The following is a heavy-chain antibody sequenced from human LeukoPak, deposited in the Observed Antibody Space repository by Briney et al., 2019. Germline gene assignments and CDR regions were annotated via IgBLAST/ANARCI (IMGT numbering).Heavy chain of an antibody. CDR2: FVPEHGET. V-gene: IGHV1-24*01. J-gene: IGHJ6*03. Sequence: ASVKVSCKVSGHSLSEISMDWVRQAPGKGLEWVGNFVPEHGETVYAQNFQGRVTMTTDTSTSTAYMELRSLRSDDTAVYYCARDVASSTSPLVNYYYYYYMDVWGKGTTVTVSS. CDR1: GHSLSEIS. CDR3: ARDVASSTSPLVNYYYYYYMDV. D-gene: IGHD2-2*01.